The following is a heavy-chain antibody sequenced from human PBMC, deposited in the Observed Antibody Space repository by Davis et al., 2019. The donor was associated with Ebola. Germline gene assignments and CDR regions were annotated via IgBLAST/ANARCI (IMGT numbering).Heavy chain of an antibody. CDR2: VNAKSGVT. CDR1: GYTFTGYY. D-gene: IGHD6-19*01. V-gene: IGHV1-2*02. CDR3: EAVAGGDAFDI. Sequence: ASVKVSCKASGYTFTGYYIHWVRQAPGQGLEWMGWVNAKSGVTNYVQKFQGRVTMTRDRSISSAYMELTRLTSDDTAVYYCEAVAGGDAFDIWGQGTMVTVSS. J-gene: IGHJ3*02.